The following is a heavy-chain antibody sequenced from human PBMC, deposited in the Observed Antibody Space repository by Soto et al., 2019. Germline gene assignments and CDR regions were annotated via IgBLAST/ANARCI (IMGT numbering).Heavy chain of an antibody. CDR3: ARGNHPPYYYYGFDL. V-gene: IGHV1-46*03. J-gene: IGHJ6*02. CDR1: GYTFTTYY. CDR2: INPSSGSA. Sequence: ASVKVSCKASGYTFTTYYIHWVRQAPGQGLEWMGIINPSSGSAGYAQKFQVSVTMTRDTPTSTFYMELSSLRSEDTAVYYCARGNHPPYYYYGFDLWGQGNTVTV. D-gene: IGHD2-21*01.